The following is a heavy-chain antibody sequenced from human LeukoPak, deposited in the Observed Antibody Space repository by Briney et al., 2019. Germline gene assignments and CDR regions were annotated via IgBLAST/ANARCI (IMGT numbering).Heavy chain of an antibody. V-gene: IGHV3-53*01. CDR1: GFIVSSKY. D-gene: IGHD1-26*01. CDR3: ARVGSTLPFDY. CDR2: IHSGGST. Sequence: PGTSLRLSCAASGFIVSSKYMSWVRQAPGKGLEWVSLIHSGGSTHYADSVKGRFTISRDNSKNTLYLQMNSLRADDTAVYYCARVGSTLPFDYWGQGTLVTVSS. J-gene: IGHJ4*02.